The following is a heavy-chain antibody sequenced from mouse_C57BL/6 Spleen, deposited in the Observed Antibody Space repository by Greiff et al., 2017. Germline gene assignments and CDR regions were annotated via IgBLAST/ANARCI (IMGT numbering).Heavy chain of an antibody. V-gene: IGHV1-76*01. J-gene: IGHJ4*01. D-gene: IGHD2-5*01. CDR3: ARFYSNSYAMDY. CDR2: IYPGSGNT. Sequence: VQLQQSGAELVRPGASVKLSCKASGYTFTDYYINWVKQRPGQGLEWIARIYPGSGNTYYNEKFKGKATLTAEKSSSTAYMQLSSLTSEDSAVYVCARFYSNSYAMDYWGQGTSVTVSS. CDR1: GYTFTDYY.